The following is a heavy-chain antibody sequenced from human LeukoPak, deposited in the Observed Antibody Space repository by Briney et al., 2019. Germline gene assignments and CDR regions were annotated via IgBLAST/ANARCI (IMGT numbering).Heavy chain of an antibody. D-gene: IGHD5-18*01. Sequence: PGGSLRLSCAASGFTVSSNYMSWVRQAPGKGLEWVSVISSGGSTYYADSVKGRFTISRDNSKNTLYLQMNGLRAEDTAVYYCARLGYGRALGAFDIWGQGTMVTVSS. CDR3: ARLGYGRALGAFDI. CDR1: GFTVSSNY. CDR2: ISSGGST. J-gene: IGHJ3*02. V-gene: IGHV3-53*01.